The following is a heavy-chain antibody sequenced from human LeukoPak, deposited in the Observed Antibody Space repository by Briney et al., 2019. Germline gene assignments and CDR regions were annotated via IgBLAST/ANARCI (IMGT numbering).Heavy chain of an antibody. D-gene: IGHD6-13*01. Sequence: GESLKISCKGSGYSFTTYWIGWVRQMPGKGLEWMGIIYPGDSDTRYSPSFQGQVTISADKSISTAYLQWSSLKASDTAMYYCARYAPISSREFDYWGQGTLVTVSS. CDR1: GYSFTTYW. J-gene: IGHJ4*02. CDR2: IYPGDSDT. V-gene: IGHV5-51*01. CDR3: ARYAPISSREFDY.